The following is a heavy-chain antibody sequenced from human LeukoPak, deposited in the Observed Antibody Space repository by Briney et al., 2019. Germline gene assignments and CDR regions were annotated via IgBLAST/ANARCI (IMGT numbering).Heavy chain of an antibody. Sequence: GGSLRLSCAASGFTFRSYSMNWVRQAPGKGLEWVSYITSGSSPIYYADSVKGRFTISRDNAKNSLYLQVNSLRDEDTAVYYCARRAYGDDSFDYWGQGTLVTVSS. CDR3: ARRAYGDDSFDY. CDR2: ITSGSSPI. J-gene: IGHJ4*02. CDR1: GFTFRSYS. V-gene: IGHV3-48*02. D-gene: IGHD4-17*01.